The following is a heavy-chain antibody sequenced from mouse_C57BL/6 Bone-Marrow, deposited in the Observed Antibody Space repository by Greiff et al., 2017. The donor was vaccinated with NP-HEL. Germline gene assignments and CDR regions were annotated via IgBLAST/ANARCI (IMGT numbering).Heavy chain of an antibody. Sequence: EVKLVESGGDLVKPGGSLKLSCAASGFTFSSYGMSWVRQTPDKRLEWVATISSGGSYTYYPDSVKGRFTISRDKAKNPLYLQMSSLKSEDTAMYYCSRHGPYWYFDVWGTGTTVTVSS. CDR1: GFTFSSYG. D-gene: IGHD1-1*01. CDR2: ISSGGSYT. CDR3: SRHGPYWYFDV. V-gene: IGHV5-6*01. J-gene: IGHJ1*03.